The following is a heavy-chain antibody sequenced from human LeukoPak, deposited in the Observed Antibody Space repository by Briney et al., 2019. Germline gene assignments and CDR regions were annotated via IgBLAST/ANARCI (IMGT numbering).Heavy chain of an antibody. CDR1: GFTFSSYA. CDR3: AKDRAYDILTGYYSPDY. Sequence: GGSLRLSCAASGFTFSSYAMSWVRQAPGKGLEWVSAISGSGGSTYYADSAKGRFTISRDNSKNTLYLQMNSLRAEDTAVYYCAKDRAYDILTGYYSPDYWGQGTLVTVSS. CDR2: ISGSGGST. J-gene: IGHJ4*02. V-gene: IGHV3-23*01. D-gene: IGHD3-9*01.